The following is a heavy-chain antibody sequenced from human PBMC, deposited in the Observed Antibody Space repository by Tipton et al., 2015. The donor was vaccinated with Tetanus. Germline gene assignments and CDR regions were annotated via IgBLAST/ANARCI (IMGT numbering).Heavy chain of an antibody. CDR3: ARAGGGGRRINGPAGIDY. Sequence: TLSLTCTVSGGSVSGGDYHWSWIRQPPGKGLEWIGYSHYSGSTSSNPSLKSRVTISLDTSKNQFSLKLTSVTAEDTAVYYCARAGGGGRRINGPAGIDYWGQGTLVTVSS. CDR2: SHYSGST. CDR1: GGSVSGGDYH. D-gene: IGHD1-20*01. J-gene: IGHJ4*02. V-gene: IGHV4-61*08.